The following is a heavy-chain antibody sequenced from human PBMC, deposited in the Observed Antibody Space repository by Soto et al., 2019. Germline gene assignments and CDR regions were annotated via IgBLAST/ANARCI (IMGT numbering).Heavy chain of an antibody. V-gene: IGHV4-34*01. D-gene: IGHD6-13*01. J-gene: IGHJ5*02. Sequence: QVQLQQWGAGLLKPSETLSLTCAVYGGSFSGYYWSWIRQPPGKGLEWIGEVNHSGSTNYNPSLKSRVTISVDTSKNQFSLKLSSVTAADTAVYYCARRIAVAGMSWFDPWGQGTLVTVSS. CDR3: ARRIAVAGMSWFDP. CDR2: VNHSGST. CDR1: GGSFSGYY.